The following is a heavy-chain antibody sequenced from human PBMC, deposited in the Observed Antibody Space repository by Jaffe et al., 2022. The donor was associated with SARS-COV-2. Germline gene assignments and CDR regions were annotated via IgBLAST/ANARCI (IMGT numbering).Heavy chain of an antibody. CDR2: ISGSGGST. V-gene: IGHV3-23*01. J-gene: IGHJ4*02. CDR1: GFTFSSYA. CDR3: AKTPDDFWSGYSGSDY. Sequence: EVQLLESGGGLVQPGGSLRLSCAASGFTFSSYAMSWVRQAPGKGLEWVSAISGSGGSTYYADSVKGRFTISRDNSKNTLYLQMNSLRAEDTAVYYCAKTPDDFWSGYSGSDYWGQGTLVTVSS. D-gene: IGHD3-3*01.